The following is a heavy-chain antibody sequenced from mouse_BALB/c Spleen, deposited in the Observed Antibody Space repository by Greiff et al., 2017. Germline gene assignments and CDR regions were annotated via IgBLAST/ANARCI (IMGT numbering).Heavy chain of an antibody. D-gene: IGHD2-4*01. V-gene: IGHV1-67*01. CDR3: ATPYYDYDGWFAY. J-gene: IGHJ3*01. CDR2: ISTYSGNT. Sequence: VQLQQSGPELVRPGVSVKISCKGSGYTFTDYAMHWVKQSHAKSLEWIGVISTYSGNTNYNQKFKGKATMTVDKSSSTAYMELARLTSEDSAIYYCATPYYDYDGWFAYWGQGTLVTVSA. CDR1: GYTFTDYA.